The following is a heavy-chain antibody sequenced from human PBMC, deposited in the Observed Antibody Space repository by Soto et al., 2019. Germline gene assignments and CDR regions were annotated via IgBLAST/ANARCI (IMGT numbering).Heavy chain of an antibody. Sequence: QVQLQESGPGLVKPSQTLSLTCTVSGGSISSADYYWSWFRQPPGKGLEWIGYIYSSGSTYYNPSLKSRVTISVDTSKNQFSLKLSSVTAADTAVYYCASRRSRGRALLFDPWGQGTLVTVSS. CDR2: IYSSGST. V-gene: IGHV4-30-4*01. D-gene: IGHD1-26*01. CDR1: GGSISSADYY. J-gene: IGHJ5*02. CDR3: ASRRSRGRALLFDP.